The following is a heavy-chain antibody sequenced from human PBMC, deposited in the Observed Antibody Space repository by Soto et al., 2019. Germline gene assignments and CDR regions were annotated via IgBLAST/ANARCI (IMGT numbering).Heavy chain of an antibody. CDR2: ISPDGSDV. V-gene: IGHV3-74*01. CDR3: ACWGHIVPVAPSDFDR. Sequence: PRGALRLSCAASVFPFTNYWMNWVRQTPGKGLMWVSRISPDGSDVGYADSVEGRFTVSRDNAKNTLYLQMHSLRAEDTAMYYCACWGHIVPVAPSDFDRWGQGTLVTVSS. J-gene: IGHJ4*02. D-gene: IGHD2-8*02. CDR1: VFPFTNYW.